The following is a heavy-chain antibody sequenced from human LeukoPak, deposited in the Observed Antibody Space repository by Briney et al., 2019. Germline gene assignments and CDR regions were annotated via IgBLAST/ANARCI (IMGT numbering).Heavy chain of an antibody. D-gene: IGHD5-12*01. CDR3: ARGASGYNYGDY. Sequence: SETLSLTCTVSGGSISTYYWSWIRQPPGKGLEWIGYINYRGTTDSNPSLKSRVTISVDTSKNQFSLKLRSVTAADTAVYYCARGASGYNYGDYWGQGALVTVSS. CDR1: GGSISTYY. CDR2: INYRGTT. J-gene: IGHJ4*02. V-gene: IGHV4-59*08.